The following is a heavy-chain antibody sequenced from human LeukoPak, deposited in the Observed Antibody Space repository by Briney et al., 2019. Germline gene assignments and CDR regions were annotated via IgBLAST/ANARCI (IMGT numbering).Heavy chain of an antibody. Sequence: PGGSLRLSCAASGFTFSNYMMHWVRQAPGKGLVWVSRIKSDGITITYADSVKGRFTISRDSSKNTLFLHMNTLRAEDTAIYYCAKDRTVGASYWYFDLWGRGTLVTVSS. CDR3: AKDRTVGASYWYFDL. D-gene: IGHD1-26*01. CDR1: GFTFSNYM. V-gene: IGHV3-74*01. J-gene: IGHJ2*01. CDR2: IKSDGITI.